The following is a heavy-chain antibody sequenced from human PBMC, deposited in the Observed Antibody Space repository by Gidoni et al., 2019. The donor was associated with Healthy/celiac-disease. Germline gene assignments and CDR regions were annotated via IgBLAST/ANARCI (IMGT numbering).Heavy chain of an antibody. D-gene: IGHD4-4*01. Sequence: EVQLVESGGGLVQPGGSLRLSCAASGFTFSSYSMNWVRQAPGKGLEWVSYISSSSSTIYYADSVKGRFTISRDNAKNSLYLQMNSLRDEDTAVYYCARPPLYSNYEYYYYYYMDVWGKGTTVTVSS. V-gene: IGHV3-48*02. CDR3: ARPPLYSNYEYYYYYYMDV. CDR1: GFTFSSYS. J-gene: IGHJ6*03. CDR2: ISSSSSTI.